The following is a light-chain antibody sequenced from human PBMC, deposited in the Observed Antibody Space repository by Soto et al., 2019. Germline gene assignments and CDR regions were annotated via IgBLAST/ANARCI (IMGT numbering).Light chain of an antibody. CDR2: DAT. J-gene: IGKJ1*01. CDR3: QHYENLPLT. CDR1: HNINNY. V-gene: IGKV1-33*01. Sequence: DIQMTQSPSSLSASLGERVIITCQASHNINNYLNWYQQKPGKAPKVLIYDATKLHTGVPSRFSGSASATDFTFTISSLQPEDIATYYCQHYENLPLTFGQGTKVEVK.